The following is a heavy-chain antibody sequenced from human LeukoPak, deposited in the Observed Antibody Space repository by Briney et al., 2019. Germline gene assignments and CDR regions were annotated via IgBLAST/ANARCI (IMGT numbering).Heavy chain of an antibody. CDR2: ISYDGTSE. V-gene: IGHV3-30*01. CDR1: GFHFRTYA. D-gene: IGHD3-10*01. Sequence: GGSLRLSCAASGFHFRTYAMHWVRQAPGKGLEWMAIISYDGTSEYYADSVKGRFTVSRDNSENTLPLHMNSLRPEDTAVYFCARGYYLGSGSFDYWGQGALVTVSS. J-gene: IGHJ4*02. CDR3: ARGYYLGSGSFDY.